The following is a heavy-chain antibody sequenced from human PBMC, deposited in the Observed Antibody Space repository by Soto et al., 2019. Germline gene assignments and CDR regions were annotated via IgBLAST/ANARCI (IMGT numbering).Heavy chain of an antibody. D-gene: IGHD6-13*01. CDR3: ARDHWQQLFDY. CDR2: LRAYNGNK. CDR1: GYNFTSSG. V-gene: IGHV1-18*01. J-gene: IGHJ4*02. Sequence: QVQLVQSGAEVKKPGASVKVSCKASGYNFTSSGISWVRQAPGQGLEWMGWLRAYNGNKKYAQKLQGRVSMTTDTTTSTAYMELRGLRAEGRAGYYCARDHWQQLFDYWDQGILVTVSS.